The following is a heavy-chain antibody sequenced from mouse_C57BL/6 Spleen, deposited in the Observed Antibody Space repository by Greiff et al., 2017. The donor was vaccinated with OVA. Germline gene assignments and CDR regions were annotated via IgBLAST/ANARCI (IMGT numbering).Heavy chain of an antibody. J-gene: IGHJ2*01. CDR1: GFTFSSYA. Sequence: EVQVVESGGGLVKPGGSLKLSCEASGFTFSSYAMSWVRQTPEKRLEWVATISDGGSNTYYTDNVKGRFTISRDNAKNNMYLQMSHLKSEDTAMYYCAREDYGSSYAYWGQGTTLTVSS. CDR3: AREDYGSSYAY. V-gene: IGHV5-4*01. CDR2: ISDGGSNT. D-gene: IGHD1-1*01.